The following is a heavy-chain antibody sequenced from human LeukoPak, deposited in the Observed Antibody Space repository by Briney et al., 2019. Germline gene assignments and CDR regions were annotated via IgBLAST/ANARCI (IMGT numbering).Heavy chain of an antibody. D-gene: IGHD6-13*01. CDR1: GWSFSGYY. V-gene: IGHV4-34*01. Sequence: PSETLSLTCAVYGWSFSGYYWSWIRQPPGKGLKWIGEINHSGSTNYNPSLKSRVTISVDTSKNQFSLKLRSVTASDPAVYYCAGGLSASGPWRHSSSWYYGDYWGQGTLVTVSS. CDR2: INHSGST. J-gene: IGHJ4*02. CDR3: AGGLSASGPWRHSSSWYYGDY.